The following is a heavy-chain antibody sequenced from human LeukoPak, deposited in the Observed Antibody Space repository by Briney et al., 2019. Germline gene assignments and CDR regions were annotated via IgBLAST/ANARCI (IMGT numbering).Heavy chain of an antibody. Sequence: SETLSLTCAVYGGSFSGYYWSWIRQPPGKGLEWIGEINHNGSTNYNPSLKSRVTISVDTSKNQFSLKLSSVTAADTAVYYCARIGLRYFDWSLSRSWYFDYWGQGTLVTVSS. CDR3: ARIGLRYFDWSLSRSWYFDY. CDR1: GGSFSGYY. CDR2: INHNGST. V-gene: IGHV4-34*01. J-gene: IGHJ4*02. D-gene: IGHD3-9*01.